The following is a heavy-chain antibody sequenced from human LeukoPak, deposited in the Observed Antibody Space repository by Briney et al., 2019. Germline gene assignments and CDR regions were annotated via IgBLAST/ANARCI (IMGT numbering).Heavy chain of an antibody. CDR2: ISGSGGST. Sequence: GGSLRLSCAASGFTFSSYAMSWVRQAPGKGLEWVSAISGSGGSTYYADSVKGRFTISRDNSKNTLYLQMNSLIPDDTAVYFCAKAEAREILRAVGLEEYLQYWGQGTLVTVSS. D-gene: IGHD3-10*01. CDR3: AKAEAREILRAVGLEEYLQY. V-gene: IGHV3-23*01. J-gene: IGHJ1*01. CDR1: GFTFSSYA.